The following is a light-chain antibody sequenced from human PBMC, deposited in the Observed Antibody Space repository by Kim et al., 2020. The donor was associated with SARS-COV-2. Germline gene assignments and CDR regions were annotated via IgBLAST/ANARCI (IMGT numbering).Light chain of an antibody. Sequence: LTQPASVSGSPGQSITISCTGTSSDVGGYNSVSWYQQHPGETPKLIIYDVTKRPSGVSDRFSGSKSGNTASLTISGLQTEDETDYYCSSFTNRYTYVFGTGTKVTVL. J-gene: IGLJ1*01. CDR2: DVT. CDR3: SSFTNRYTYV. V-gene: IGLV2-14*03. CDR1: SSDVGGYNS.